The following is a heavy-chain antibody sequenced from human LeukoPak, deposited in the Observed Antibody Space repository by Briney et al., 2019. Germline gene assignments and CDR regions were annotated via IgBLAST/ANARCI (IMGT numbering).Heavy chain of an antibody. CDR3: ARDPLYSGSYYDDDY. Sequence: ASVKVSCKASGYTFTSYGIGWVRQAPGQGLEWMGWISAYNGNTNYAQKLQGRVTMTTDTSTSTAYMELRSLRSDDTAVYYCARDPLYSGSYYDDDYWGQGTLVTVSS. CDR1: GYTFTSYG. V-gene: IGHV1-18*01. J-gene: IGHJ4*02. CDR2: ISAYNGNT. D-gene: IGHD1-26*01.